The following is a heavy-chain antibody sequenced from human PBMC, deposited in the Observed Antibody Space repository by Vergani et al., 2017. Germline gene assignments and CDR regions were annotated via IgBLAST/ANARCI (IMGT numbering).Heavy chain of an antibody. CDR2: ISGYDGKT. CDR3: ARGGSIAAPSYLYYFYIDV. J-gene: IGHJ6*03. Sequence: QVQLVQSGAEMKKPGASVNVSCKTSGYSFNSYGINWVRQAPGQGLEGLGWISGYDGKTKYVEKLQGRITVTIDTSTNSAYMELRGLRSDDTAVYYCARGGSIAAPSYLYYFYIDVWGKGTSVTVSS. D-gene: IGHD6-6*01. CDR1: GYSFNSYG. V-gene: IGHV1-18*01.